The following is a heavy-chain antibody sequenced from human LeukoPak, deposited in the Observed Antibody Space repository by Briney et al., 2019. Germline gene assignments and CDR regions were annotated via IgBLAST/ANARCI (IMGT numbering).Heavy chain of an antibody. CDR2: IYYSGST. Sequence: SETLSLTCTVSGGSISSYYWSWLRQPPGKGLEGIGYIYYSGSTNYNPSLKSRVTISVDTSKNQFSLKLSSVTAADTAVYYCARQAILTGYIDYWGQGTLVTVSS. CDR3: ARQAILTGYIDY. V-gene: IGHV4-59*08. CDR1: GGSISSYY. D-gene: IGHD3-9*01. J-gene: IGHJ4*02.